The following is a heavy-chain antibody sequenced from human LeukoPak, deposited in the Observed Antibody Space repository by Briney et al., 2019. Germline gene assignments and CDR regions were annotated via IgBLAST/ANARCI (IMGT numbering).Heavy chain of an antibody. Sequence: SETLSLTCTVSGGSISSSSYSWGWIRQPPGKGLEWIGSIHYTGSTSYNPSLKSRVTISVHTSKNQFSLQLSSVTAADTAVYYCARPTVTSYNWFDPWGQGTLVTVSS. CDR3: ARPTVTSYNWFDP. V-gene: IGHV4-39*01. CDR1: GGSISSSSYS. D-gene: IGHD4-17*01. CDR2: IHYTGST. J-gene: IGHJ5*02.